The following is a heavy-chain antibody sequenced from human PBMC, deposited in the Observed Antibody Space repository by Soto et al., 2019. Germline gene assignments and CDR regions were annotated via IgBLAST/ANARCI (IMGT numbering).Heavy chain of an antibody. CDR3: ARDGREASGMDV. J-gene: IGHJ6*02. D-gene: IGHD1-26*01. Sequence: XETLSLTCTVSGGSISSHYWSWVRQAPGKGLEWIGHIYYRGSTSYNPSLRSRSTISVDTSNNQFSLKLNSVTTADTAVYYCARDGREASGMDVWGQGTKVTVSS. CDR1: GGSISSHY. V-gene: IGHV4-59*11. CDR2: IYYRGST.